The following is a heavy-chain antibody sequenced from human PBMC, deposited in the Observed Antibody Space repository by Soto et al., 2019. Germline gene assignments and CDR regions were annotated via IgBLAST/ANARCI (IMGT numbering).Heavy chain of an antibody. Sequence: QVQLQQWGAGLLKPSETLSLTCAVYGGSFSGYYWSWIRQPPGKGLEWIGEINHSGSTNYNPSLKRRVTISVDTSKNQFSLKLSSVTAADTAVYYCARREVAAATRFDYWGQGTLVTVSS. CDR1: GGSFSGYY. V-gene: IGHV4-34*01. CDR3: ARREVAAATRFDY. J-gene: IGHJ4*02. D-gene: IGHD2-15*01. CDR2: INHSGST.